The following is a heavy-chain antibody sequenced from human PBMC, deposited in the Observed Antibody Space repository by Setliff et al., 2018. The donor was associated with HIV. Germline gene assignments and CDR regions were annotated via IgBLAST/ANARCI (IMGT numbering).Heavy chain of an antibody. CDR2: VDPENNKT. J-gene: IGHJ4*02. CDR1: GYTFTDDY. V-gene: IGHV1-69-2*01. CDR3: AKEPKLGGIAAPFDY. Sequence: ASVKVSCKASGYTFTDDYMHWVQQAPGKGLEWMGRVDPENNKTIYTEKFQGRVSMTADTSTDTAYMELWSLTSEDTAVYYCAKEPKLGGIAAPFDYWGQGTLVTVSS. D-gene: IGHD6-6*01.